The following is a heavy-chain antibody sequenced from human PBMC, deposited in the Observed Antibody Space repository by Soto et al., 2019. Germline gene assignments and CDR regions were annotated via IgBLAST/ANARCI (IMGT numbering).Heavy chain of an antibody. CDR1: GFIASNYA. CDR2: FSGSGGAM. J-gene: IGHJ4*02. V-gene: IGHV3-23*01. Sequence: PGGSLRLSCAASGFIASNYAMSWVRQAPGKGLEWVSGFSGSGGAMFYADSVKGRFTLSRDSSKSTVYLHLNRLRVEDTAVYYCANAGGDYWGQGTRVTVSS. D-gene: IGHD3-10*01. CDR3: ANAGGDY.